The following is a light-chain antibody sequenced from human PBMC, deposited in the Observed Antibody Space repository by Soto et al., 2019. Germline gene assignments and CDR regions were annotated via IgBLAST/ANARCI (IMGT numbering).Light chain of an antibody. CDR1: QGISSY. CDR2: AAS. Sequence: AIRMTQSPSSLSASTGDRVTITCRASQGISSYLAWYQQKPGKAPKLLIYAASTLQSGVPSRFNGSGSGTDFTLSISCLQSEDFATYYCQQYYSYLMYTFGQGTKLEIK. CDR3: QQYYSYLMYT. V-gene: IGKV1-8*01. J-gene: IGKJ2*01.